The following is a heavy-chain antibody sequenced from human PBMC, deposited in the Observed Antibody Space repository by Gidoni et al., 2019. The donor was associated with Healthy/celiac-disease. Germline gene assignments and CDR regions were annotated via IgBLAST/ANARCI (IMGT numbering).Heavy chain of an antibody. CDR1: GYSFISYW. J-gene: IGHJ3*02. Sequence: EVQLVQSGAAVKKPGESLKISRKGSGYSFISYWIGWVRQMPGKGLEWMGIIYPGDSDSRYSPTVQGQVTISADKSISTAYLQWSSLKASDTAMYYCARRQIVGATVDAFDIWGQGTMVTVSS. D-gene: IGHD1-26*01. CDR2: IYPGDSDS. V-gene: IGHV5-51*03. CDR3: ARRQIVGATVDAFDI.